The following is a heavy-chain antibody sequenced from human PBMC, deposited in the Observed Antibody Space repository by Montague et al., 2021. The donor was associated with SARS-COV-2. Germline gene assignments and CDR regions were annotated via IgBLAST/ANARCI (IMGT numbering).Heavy chain of an antibody. V-gene: IGHV4-39*07. CDR3: ARAQGLSGYYIPASYFNS. CDR1: GGSISSSSYY. CDR2: NYYSGSN. Sequence: SETLSLTCTVSGGSISSSSYYWGWSRQPPGKGLEWSGSNYYSGSNYYTPSLKSRITIAVDTSKNQFSLKMSSVTAADTAVYYCARAQGLSGYYIPASYFNSWAQGTLVTFSS. D-gene: IGHD3-3*01. J-gene: IGHJ4*02.